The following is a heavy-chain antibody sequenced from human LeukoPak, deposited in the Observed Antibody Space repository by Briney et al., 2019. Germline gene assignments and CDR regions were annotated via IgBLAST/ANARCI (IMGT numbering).Heavy chain of an antibody. CDR3: ARDTEAFDI. V-gene: IGHV3-48*01. J-gene: IGHJ3*02. D-gene: IGHD4-17*01. Sequence: GGSLRLSCAASGFTFSSYSVHWVRQAPGRGLEWVSYISSSSDTIYYANSVKGRFTISRDNAENSLYLQMNSLRAEDTAVYYCARDTEAFDIWGQGTMVTVSS. CDR2: ISSSSDTI. CDR1: GFTFSSYS.